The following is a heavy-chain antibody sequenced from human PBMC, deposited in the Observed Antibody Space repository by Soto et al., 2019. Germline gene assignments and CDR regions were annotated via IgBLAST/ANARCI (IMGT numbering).Heavy chain of an antibody. CDR3: ARTEDCSSTSCYSVWFDP. CDR2: INPSGGST. CDR1: GYTFTSSY. D-gene: IGHD2-2*01. V-gene: IGHV1-46*01. Sequence: ASVKVSCKASGYTFTSSYMHWARQAPPQGLEWMGIINPSGGSTSYAQKFQGRVTMTRDTSTSTVYMELSSLRSEATAVYYCARTEDCSSTSCYSVWFDPWGQGTLDTVSS. J-gene: IGHJ5*02.